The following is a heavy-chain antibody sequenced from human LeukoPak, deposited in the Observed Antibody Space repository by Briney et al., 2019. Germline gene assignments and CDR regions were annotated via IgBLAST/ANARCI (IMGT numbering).Heavy chain of an antibody. Sequence: GGSLRLSCTASGFTFSRYWMTWVRQAPGKGLEWVANIKEDGSAKYYVDSMKGRFTISRDNAKNSLYLQINSLKAEDTAVYYCARDSPGYGGYSYWGQGTLVTVSS. J-gene: IGHJ4*02. CDR1: GFTFSRYW. D-gene: IGHD5-12*01. CDR3: ARDSPGYGGYSY. CDR2: IKEDGSAK. V-gene: IGHV3-7*04.